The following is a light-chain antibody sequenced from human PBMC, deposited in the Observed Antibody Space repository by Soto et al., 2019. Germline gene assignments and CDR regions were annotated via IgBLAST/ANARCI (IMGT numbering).Light chain of an antibody. Sequence: QPWLTQPASVSGSPGQSITIACSGTSSDIGAYDHVAWYQQFTGKSPKLMSYSVSNRPSGVSNRFSGSKSGNTASLTISGLQAEDEADYYCISYTGSRSYVFGSGTKVTGL. V-gene: IGLV2-14*01. J-gene: IGLJ1*01. CDR3: ISYTGSRSYV. CDR2: SVS. CDR1: SSDIGAYDH.